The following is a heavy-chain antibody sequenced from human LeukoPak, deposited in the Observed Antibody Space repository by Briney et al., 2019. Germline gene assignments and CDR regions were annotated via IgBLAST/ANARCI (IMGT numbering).Heavy chain of an antibody. J-gene: IGHJ4*02. V-gene: IGHV3-21*01. CDR3: ARDPGYSSRWY. D-gene: IGHD6-13*01. CDR2: ISSSSSYI. CDR1: GFTFSSYA. Sequence: GGSLRLSCAAPGFTFSSYAMSWVRQAPGKGLEWVSSISSSSSYIYYADSVKGRFTISRDNARNSLYLQMNSLRAGDTAVYYCARDPGYSSRWYWGGGTLVTVSS.